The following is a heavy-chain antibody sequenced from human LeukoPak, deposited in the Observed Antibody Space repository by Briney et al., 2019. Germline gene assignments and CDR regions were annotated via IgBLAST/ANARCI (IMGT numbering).Heavy chain of an antibody. D-gene: IGHD3/OR15-3a*01. CDR2: ISPSGSST. CDR1: GFSFSSYS. Sequence: GESLRLSCAASGFSFSSYSMNWVRQAPGKGLEWFSYISPSGSSTWNADSVKGRFTISRDNAKNSVYLQMNSLRAEDTAVYDCARDRDWSFDYWGLGTLVTVSS. J-gene: IGHJ4*02. CDR3: ARDRDWSFDY. V-gene: IGHV3-21*01.